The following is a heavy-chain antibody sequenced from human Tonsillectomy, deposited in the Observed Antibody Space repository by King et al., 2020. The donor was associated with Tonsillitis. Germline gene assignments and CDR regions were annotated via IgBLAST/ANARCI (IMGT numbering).Heavy chain of an antibody. CDR3: VRGQGFITDY. V-gene: IGHV3-7*01. Sequence: VQLVESGGGLVQPGGSLRLSCAASGFTFNTYYMHWVRQAPGKGLEWVANTNQDGSVIHYLGSVRGRFTIPRDNAKSSLFLQMNGLTAGDSAVYFCVRGQGFITDYWGHGTLVTVSS. CDR1: GFTFNTYY. J-gene: IGHJ4*01. CDR2: TNQDGSVI.